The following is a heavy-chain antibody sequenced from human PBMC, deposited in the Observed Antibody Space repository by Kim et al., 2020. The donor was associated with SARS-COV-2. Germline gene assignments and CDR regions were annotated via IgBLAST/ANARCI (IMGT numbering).Heavy chain of an antibody. CDR3: ARDQRAVDILVVIGPDAFDI. CDR2: ISAYNGNT. J-gene: IGHJ3*02. Sequence: ASVKVSCKASGYTFTSYGISWVRQAPGQGLEWMGWISAYNGNTNYAQKLQGRVTMTTDTSTSTAYMERRSLRSDDTAVYYCARDQRAVDILVVIGPDAFDIWGQGTMVTVSS. V-gene: IGHV1-18*01. D-gene: IGHD2-2*03. CDR1: GYTFTSYG.